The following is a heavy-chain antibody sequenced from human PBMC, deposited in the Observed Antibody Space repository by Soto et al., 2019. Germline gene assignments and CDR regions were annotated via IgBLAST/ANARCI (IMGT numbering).Heavy chain of an antibody. CDR1: GYTFTGYY. CDR3: ARDTGRSSASARFDD. D-gene: IGHD2-8*02. V-gene: IGHV1-2*02. CDR2: INPDSGVT. Sequence: QVQLVQSGAEVKKPGASVKVSCEASGYTFTGYYIHWVRQAPGQGLEWMGWINPDSGVTNNAQKFQGRVTMTGDTSISTAYMELSRLRSDDTAVYYCARDTGRSSASARFDDWGQGTLVTVSS. J-gene: IGHJ4*02.